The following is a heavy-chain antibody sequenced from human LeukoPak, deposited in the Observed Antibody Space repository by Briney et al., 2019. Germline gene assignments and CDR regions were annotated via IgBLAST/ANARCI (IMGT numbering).Heavy chain of an antibody. D-gene: IGHD6-19*01. Sequence: SETLSLTCTVSGGSISSYYWSWIRQPPGKGLEWIGYIYYSGSTNYNPSPKSRVTISVDTSKNQFSLKLSSVTAADTAVYYCARGVPVAGTGYYFDYWGQGTLVTVSS. J-gene: IGHJ4*02. V-gene: IGHV4-59*01. CDR3: ARGVPVAGTGYYFDY. CDR1: GGSISSYY. CDR2: IYYSGST.